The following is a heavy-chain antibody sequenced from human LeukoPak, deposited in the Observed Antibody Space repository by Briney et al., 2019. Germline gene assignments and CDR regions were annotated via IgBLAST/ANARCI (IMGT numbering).Heavy chain of an antibody. Sequence: GASVKVSCKASGGTFSSYAISWVRQAPGQGLEWMGGIIPIFGTANYAQKFQGRVTITTDESTSTAYMELSSLRAEDTAVYYCARGPAHPFYDFWSGYPYYFDYWGQGTLVTVSS. CDR3: ARGPAHPFYDFWSGYPYYFDY. CDR2: IIPIFGTA. CDR1: GGTFSSYA. J-gene: IGHJ4*02. D-gene: IGHD3-3*01. V-gene: IGHV1-69*05.